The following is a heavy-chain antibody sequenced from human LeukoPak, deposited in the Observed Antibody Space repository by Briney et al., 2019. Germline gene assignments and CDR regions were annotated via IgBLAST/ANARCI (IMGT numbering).Heavy chain of an antibody. CDR2: ISYDGSNK. CDR3: ANLIPIENYYDSSGYYSLDAFDI. J-gene: IGHJ3*02. D-gene: IGHD3-22*01. V-gene: IGHV3-30*18. CDR1: GFTFSSYG. Sequence: PGRSLRLSCAASGFTFSSYGMHWVRQAPGKGLEWVAVISYDGSNKYYADSVKGRFTISRDNSKNTLYLQMNSLRAEDTAVYYCANLIPIENYYDSSGYYSLDAFDIWGQGTMVTVSS.